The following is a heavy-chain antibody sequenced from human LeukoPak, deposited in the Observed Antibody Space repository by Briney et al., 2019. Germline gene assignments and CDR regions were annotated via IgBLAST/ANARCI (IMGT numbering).Heavy chain of an antibody. V-gene: IGHV3-21*01. CDR1: GFTFGDYA. CDR2: ISSSSSYI. J-gene: IGHJ4*02. CDR3: ASTSTMVRYYYFDY. D-gene: IGHD3-10*01. Sequence: PGGSLRLSCTASGFTFGDYAMSWVRQAPGKGLEWVSSISSSSSYIYYADSVKGRFTISRDNAKNSLYLQMNSLRAEDTAVYYCASTSTMVRYYYFDYWGQGTLVTVSS.